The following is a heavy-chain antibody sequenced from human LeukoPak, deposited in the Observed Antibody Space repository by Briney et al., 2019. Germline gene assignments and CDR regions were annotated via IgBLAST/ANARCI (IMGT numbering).Heavy chain of an antibody. CDR3: ARVRRDGYYFDS. CDR1: GFTLKTFK. J-gene: IGHJ4*02. Sequence: AGGSLRLSRVVSGFTLKTFKMNWVRQAPGQGLEWVSSISSDSTYTSYADSVKGRFTISGDNAKNSMYLQMDSLRAEDTAVYYCARVRRDGYYFDSWGQGTLVTVPS. CDR2: ISSDSTYT. D-gene: IGHD5-24*01. V-gene: IGHV3-21*01.